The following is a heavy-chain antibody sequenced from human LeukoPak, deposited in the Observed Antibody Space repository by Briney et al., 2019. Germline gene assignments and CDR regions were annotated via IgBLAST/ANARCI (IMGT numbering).Heavy chain of an antibody. J-gene: IGHJ4*02. Sequence: GGSLRLSCAASGFTFSTYGMNWLRQAPGKGLEWVSYISSTSSTIYYADSVKGRFTISRDNAKNSLYLQMNSLRAEDTAVYYCAKASSRRGYSYGPKTDPLKYYFDYWGQGTLVTVSS. V-gene: IGHV3-48*01. CDR2: ISSTSSTI. CDR3: AKASSRRGYSYGPKTDPLKYYFDY. CDR1: GFTFSTYG. D-gene: IGHD5-18*01.